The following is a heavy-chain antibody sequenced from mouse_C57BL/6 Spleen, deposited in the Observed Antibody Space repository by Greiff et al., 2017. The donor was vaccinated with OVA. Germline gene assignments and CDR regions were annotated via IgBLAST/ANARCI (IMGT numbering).Heavy chain of an antibody. CDR3: ASTDYGFYYYAMDY. J-gene: IGHJ4*01. Sequence: EVQLQQSGPGLVKPSQSLSLTCSVTGYSITSGYYWNWIRQFPGNKLEWMGYISYDGSNNYNPSLKNRISITRDTSKNQFFLKLNSVTTEDTATYYCASTDYGFYYYAMDYWGQGTSVTVSS. CDR2: ISYDGSN. D-gene: IGHD2-4*01. V-gene: IGHV3-6*01. CDR1: GYSITSGYY.